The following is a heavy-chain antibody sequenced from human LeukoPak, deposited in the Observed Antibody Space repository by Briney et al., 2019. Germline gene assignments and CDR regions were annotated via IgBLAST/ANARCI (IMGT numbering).Heavy chain of an antibody. CDR2: ISAYNGNT. CDR1: GYTFTSYG. Sequence: ASVKVSCKASGYTFTSYGISWVRQAPGQGLEWMGWISAYNGNTNYAQKLQGRVTMTTDTSTSTAYVELRSLRSDDTAVYYCARGLDYYDSSGYCYWGQGTLVTVSS. CDR3: ARGLDYYDSSGYCY. J-gene: IGHJ4*02. V-gene: IGHV1-18*01. D-gene: IGHD3-22*01.